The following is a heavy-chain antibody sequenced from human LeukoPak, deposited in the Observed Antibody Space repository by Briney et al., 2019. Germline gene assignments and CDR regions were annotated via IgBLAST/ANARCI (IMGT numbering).Heavy chain of an antibody. V-gene: IGHV3-33*01. D-gene: IGHD6-19*01. J-gene: IGHJ4*02. CDR2: IWYDGNNK. Sequence: PGRSLRLSCAASGFTFSSFGMPWVRQAPGKGLEWVAVIWYDGNNKDYADSVKGRFTISRDNPKKTLYLQMNSLRAEDTAVYYCARTSSGWYAYFDYWGQGTLVTVSS. CDR1: GFTFSSFG. CDR3: ARTSSGWYAYFDY.